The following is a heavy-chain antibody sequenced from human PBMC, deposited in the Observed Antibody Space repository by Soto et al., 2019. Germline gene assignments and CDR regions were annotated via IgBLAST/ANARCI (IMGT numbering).Heavy chain of an antibody. CDR2: ISPSNSHI. CDR1: GFTFSSCT. J-gene: IGHJ6*02. Sequence: EVHLVESGGGLVKPGGSLRLSCAVSGFTFSSCTMNWVRQAPGKGLEWVSSISPSNSHIYYADSVKGRFTISRDNAKNSLFLQMNSLRAEDTAVYYCSGCSGGACNQNYGMDVWGQGTTVTVSS. V-gene: IGHV3-21*01. D-gene: IGHD2-15*01. CDR3: SGCSGGACNQNYGMDV.